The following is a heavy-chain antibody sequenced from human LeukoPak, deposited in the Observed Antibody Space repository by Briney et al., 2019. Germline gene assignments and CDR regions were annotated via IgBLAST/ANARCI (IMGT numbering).Heavy chain of an antibody. J-gene: IGHJ5*02. Sequence: GGSLRLSCAASGFTFSDYYMSWIRQAPGKGLEWVSYISSSGSTIYYADSVKGRFTISRDNAKNSLYLQMNSLRAEDTAVYYCESPRLARNWFDPWGQGTLVTVSS. V-gene: IGHV3-11*01. CDR2: ISSSGSTI. D-gene: IGHD6-19*01. CDR1: GFTFSDYY. CDR3: ESPRLARNWFDP.